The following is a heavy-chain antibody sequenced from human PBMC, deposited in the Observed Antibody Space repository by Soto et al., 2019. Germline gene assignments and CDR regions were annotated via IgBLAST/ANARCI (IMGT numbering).Heavy chain of an antibody. CDR1: GGSITGGSISTTTYY. CDR2: FFIGGNT. J-gene: IGHJ5*02. CDR3: ARERPDGCRLDP. Sequence: SETLSLTCTVSGGSITGGSISTTTYYWGWMRQPPGKGLEWIASFFIGGNTYYNPSLKSRVTTSVDTSKNQFSLKLSSVTAADTAVYYCARERPDGCRLDPWGQGTLVTVSS. V-gene: IGHV4-39*02. D-gene: IGHD6-19*01.